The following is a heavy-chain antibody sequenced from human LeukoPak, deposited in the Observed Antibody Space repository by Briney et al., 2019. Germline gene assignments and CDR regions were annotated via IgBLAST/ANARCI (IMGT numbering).Heavy chain of an antibody. Sequence: KPGGSLRLSCAASGFTFSDYFMTWIRQAPGKGLEWVSYISSSSSTIYYADSVKGRFTISRDNAKNPVYLQMNSLRAEDTAVYYCASRGNYYGSGSHDYWGQGTLVTVSS. CDR1: GFTFSDYF. J-gene: IGHJ4*02. CDR2: ISSSSSTI. V-gene: IGHV3-11*04. CDR3: ASRGNYYGSGSHDY. D-gene: IGHD3-10*01.